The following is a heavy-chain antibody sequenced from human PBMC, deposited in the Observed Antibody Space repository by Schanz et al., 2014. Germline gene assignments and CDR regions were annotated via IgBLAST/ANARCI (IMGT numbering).Heavy chain of an antibody. Sequence: QVQLVQSGAEVKKPGASVKVSCKTSGYTFTSYSIHWVRQAPGQGLEWMGWINVGNGNMKYSQKFQGRVTITRDTSASTAYMELTSLRAEDTAVYYCAKEKGGHSGYDLVSWGQGTLLIVSS. CDR1: GYTFTSYS. CDR2: INVGNGNM. D-gene: IGHD5-12*01. V-gene: IGHV1-3*01. CDR3: AKEKGGHSGYDLVS. J-gene: IGHJ5*02.